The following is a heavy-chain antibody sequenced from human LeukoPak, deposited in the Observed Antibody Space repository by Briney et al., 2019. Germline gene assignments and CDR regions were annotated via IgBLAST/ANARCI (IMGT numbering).Heavy chain of an antibody. J-gene: IGHJ4*02. Sequence: PGGSLRLSCAASGFTFSSHAMSWVRQAPGKGLEWVSSISISGDDTLYADSVKGRFTISRDFSKNTVFLHMNSLRAEDTAMYYCARGDDSGYYDYFDYWGQGALVTVSS. CDR3: ARGDDSGYYDYFDY. CDR2: ISISGDDT. CDR1: GFTFSSHA. D-gene: IGHD3-22*01. V-gene: IGHV3-23*01.